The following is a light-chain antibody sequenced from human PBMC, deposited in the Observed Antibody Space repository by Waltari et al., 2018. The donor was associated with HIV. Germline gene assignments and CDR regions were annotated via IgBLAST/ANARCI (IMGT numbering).Light chain of an antibody. Sequence: DIQMTKSPSSVSASVGDRTTIPCRASQGISSWLAWYLQKPEKAPNLLIYAASNLQSGVPSRFSGSRSGTDFTLTISSLQPEDFATYYCQQANSFPPSLTFGGGTKVEIK. CDR2: AAS. CDR1: QGISSW. J-gene: IGKJ4*01. CDR3: QQANSFPPSLT. V-gene: IGKV1-12*01.